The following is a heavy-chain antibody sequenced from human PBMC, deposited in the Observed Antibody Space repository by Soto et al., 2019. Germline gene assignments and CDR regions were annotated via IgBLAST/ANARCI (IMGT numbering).Heavy chain of an antibody. CDR3: AGEGARESSGYSGYYFDY. V-gene: IGHV1-69*08. J-gene: IGHJ4*02. CDR2: IIPILGIA. Sequence: QVQLVQSGAEVKKPGSSVKVSCKASGGTFSSYTFSWVRQAPGQGLEWMGRIIPILGIADYAQKFQGRVTITADKSTSTAYMELSSLKSEDTAVYYCAGEGARESSGYSGYYFDYWGQGTLVTVSS. D-gene: IGHD3-22*01. CDR1: GGTFSSYT.